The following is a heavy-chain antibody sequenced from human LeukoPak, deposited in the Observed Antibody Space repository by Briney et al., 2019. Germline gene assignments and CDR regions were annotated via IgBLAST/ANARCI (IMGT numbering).Heavy chain of an antibody. CDR1: GFTFSSYW. D-gene: IGHD5-18*01. CDR3: ARGETAMEA. CDR2: INSDGSTT. Sequence: GGSLRLSCAASGFTFSSYWMHWVRQAPGKGLVWVSRINSDGSTTRYAASVKGRFTISRDNVKNTLYVQMNSLRLEDTGVYYCARGETAMEAWGQGTLVTVSS. V-gene: IGHV3-74*01. J-gene: IGHJ5*02.